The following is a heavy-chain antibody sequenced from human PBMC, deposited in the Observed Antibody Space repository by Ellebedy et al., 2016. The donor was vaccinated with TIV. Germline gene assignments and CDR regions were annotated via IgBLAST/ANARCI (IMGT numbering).Heavy chain of an antibody. CDR3: ARGGHCSSTSCYSPLYYYYGMDV. D-gene: IGHD2-2*01. J-gene: IGHJ6*02. Sequence: PGGSLRLSCAASGFTFSSYGMHWVRQAPGKGLEWVAVIWYDGNNKYYADSVKGRFTISRDNSKNTLYLQMNSLRVEDTAVYYCARGGHCSSTSCYSPLYYYYGMDVWGQGTTVTVSS. CDR2: IWYDGNNK. CDR1: GFTFSSYG. V-gene: IGHV3-33*01.